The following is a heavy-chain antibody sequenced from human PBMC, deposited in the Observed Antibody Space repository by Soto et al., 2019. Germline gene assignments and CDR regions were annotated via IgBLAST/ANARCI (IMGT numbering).Heavy chain of an antibody. J-gene: IGHJ4*02. CDR2: IDPSDSYT. V-gene: IGHV5-10-1*01. CDR3: ARYEQLVDSY. CDR1: GYSFTSYW. D-gene: IGHD6-6*01. Sequence: PXESLMISGKGPGYSFTSYWIRWVRQMPGKGLEWMGRIDPSDSYTNYSPSFQGHVTISADKSISTAYLQWSSLKASDTAMYYCARYEQLVDSYWGQGTLVTVSS.